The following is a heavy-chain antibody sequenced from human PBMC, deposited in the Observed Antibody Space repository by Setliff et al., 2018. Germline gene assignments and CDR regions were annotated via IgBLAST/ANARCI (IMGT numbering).Heavy chain of an antibody. CDR2: INLHSGGT. CDR3: ARNMGMGQRDYFDY. D-gene: IGHD6-13*01. Sequence: RASVKVSCKASGFTFTDHYMHWVRQAPGQGPEWMGWINLHSGGTNYAQKFQDRVTMTSDTSITTAYMELSSLTSEDTAIYYCARNMGMGQRDYFDYWGRGTLVTVSS. V-gene: IGHV1-2*02. CDR1: GFTFTDHY. J-gene: IGHJ4*02.